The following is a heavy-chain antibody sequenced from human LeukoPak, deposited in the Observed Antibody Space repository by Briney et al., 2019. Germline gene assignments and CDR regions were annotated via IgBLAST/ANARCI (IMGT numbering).Heavy chain of an antibody. V-gene: IGHV4-31*03. CDR2: IYYSGST. CDR3: ARVADTYYYGMDV. D-gene: IGHD5-18*01. Sequence: SQTLSLTCTVSGGSISSGGYYWSWIRQHPGKGLEWIGYIYYSGSTYYNPSLKSRVTISVDTSKNQFSLKLSSVTAADTAVYYCARVADTYYYGMDVRGQGTTVTVSS. CDR1: GGSISSGGYY. J-gene: IGHJ6*02.